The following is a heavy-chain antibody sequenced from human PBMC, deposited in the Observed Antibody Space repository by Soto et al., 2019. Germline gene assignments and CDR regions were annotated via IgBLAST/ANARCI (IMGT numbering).Heavy chain of an antibody. D-gene: IGHD2-2*01. J-gene: IGHJ6*02. V-gene: IGHV1-69*13. CDR2: IIPIFGTA. Sequence: SVKVSCKASGGTFSSYAISWVRQAPGQGLEWMGGIIPIFGTANYAQKFQGRVTITADESTSTAYMELSSLRSEDTAVYYCARVAAGGYCSSTSCYASGMDVWG. CDR1: GGTFSSYA. CDR3: ARVAAGGYCSSTSCYASGMDV.